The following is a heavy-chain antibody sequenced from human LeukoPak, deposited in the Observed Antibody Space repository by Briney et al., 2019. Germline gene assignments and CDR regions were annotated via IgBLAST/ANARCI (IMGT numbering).Heavy chain of an antibody. Sequence: GGSLRLSCAASKFTFSSYWMSWVRQAPGKGLEWVSAISGSGGSTYYADSVKGRFTISRDNSKNTLYLQMNSLRAEDTAVYYCAEGGDVYYYDSSGYYYDYWGQGTLVTVSS. CDR3: AEGGDVYYYDSSGYYYDY. CDR2: ISGSGGST. J-gene: IGHJ4*02. CDR1: KFTFSSYW. D-gene: IGHD3-22*01. V-gene: IGHV3-23*01.